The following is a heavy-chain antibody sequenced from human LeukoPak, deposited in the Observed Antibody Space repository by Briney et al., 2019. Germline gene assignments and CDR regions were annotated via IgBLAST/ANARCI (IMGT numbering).Heavy chain of an antibody. V-gene: IGHV4-39*01. Sequence: PSETLSLTCTVSGGSISSSSYYWGWIRQPPGKGLEWIGTIHYRGNTYYNPSLKSRVAISVDTSKNQFSLKLSSVTAADTAVYYCARGRSDPRYYGSGMDWFDPWGQGTLVTVSS. J-gene: IGHJ5*02. CDR2: IHYRGNT. D-gene: IGHD3-10*01. CDR1: GGSISSSSYY. CDR3: ARGRSDPRYYGSGMDWFDP.